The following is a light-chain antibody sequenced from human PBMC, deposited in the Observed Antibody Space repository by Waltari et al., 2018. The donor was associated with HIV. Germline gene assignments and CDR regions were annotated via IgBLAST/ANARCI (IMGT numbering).Light chain of an antibody. J-gene: IGLJ3*02. CDR2: DAG. CDR3: QMWDSSSDQGV. V-gene: IGLV3-21*02. CDR1: NIGSNT. Sequence: SYVLTQPPSVSVAPGQTARITCGGNNIGSNTVHGYQQKPGQAPVLVVNDAGDRPSGIPERFSGSKSGNTATLTISRVEAGEEADYYCQMWDSSSDQGVFGGGTKLTVL.